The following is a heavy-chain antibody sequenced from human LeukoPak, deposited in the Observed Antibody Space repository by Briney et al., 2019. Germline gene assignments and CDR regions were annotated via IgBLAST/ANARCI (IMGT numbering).Heavy chain of an antibody. CDR2: IYYSGST. D-gene: IGHD3-22*01. V-gene: IGHV4-39*07. CDR3: ARGGGPQARYYYEYYFDY. CDR1: GGSISSSSYY. Sequence: SETLSLTCTVSGGSISSSSYYWGWIRQPPGKGLEWIGSIYYSGSTYYNPSLKSRVTISVDTSKNQFSLKLSSVTAADTAVYYCARGGGPQARYYYEYYFDYWGQGTLVTVSS. J-gene: IGHJ4*02.